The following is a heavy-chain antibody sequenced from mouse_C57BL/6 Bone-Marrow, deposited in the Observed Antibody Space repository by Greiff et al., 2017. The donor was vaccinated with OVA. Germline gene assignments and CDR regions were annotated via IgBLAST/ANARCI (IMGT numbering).Heavy chain of an antibody. CDR2: IWSGGST. CDR1: GFSLTSYG. D-gene: IGHD2-5*01. J-gene: IGHJ2*01. Sequence: VQVVESGPGLVQPSQSLSITCTVSGFSLTSYGVHWVRQSPGKGLEWLGVIWSGGSTDYNAAFISRLSISKDNSKSQVFFKMNSLQADDTAIYYCARNCPYSNYYFDYWGQGATLTVSS. CDR3: ARNCPYSNYYFDY. V-gene: IGHV2-2*01.